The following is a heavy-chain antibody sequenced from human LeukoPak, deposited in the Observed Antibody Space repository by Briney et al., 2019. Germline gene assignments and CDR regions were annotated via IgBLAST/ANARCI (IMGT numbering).Heavy chain of an antibody. CDR2: VSSHGNDG. V-gene: IGHV3-30*01. CDR1: EFTFSHFA. CDR3: TRDAYNFNDFDY. Sequence: PGRALRLSCAVSEFTFSHFAMHWVRQAPGKGLEGVAVVSSHGNDGYYADSVKGRFTISRDNSKNTLYLQIDSLRAEDTAIYYCTRDAYNFNDFDYWGQGTLVTASS. D-gene: IGHD5-24*01. J-gene: IGHJ4*02.